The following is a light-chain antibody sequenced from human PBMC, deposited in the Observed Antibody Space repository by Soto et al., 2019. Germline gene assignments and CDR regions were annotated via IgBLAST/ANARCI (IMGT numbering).Light chain of an antibody. CDR1: QSLLHSNGYNY. CDR3: MQALQTPIT. Sequence: DIVMTQSPLSLPVTPGEPASISCRSSQSLLHSNGYNYLDWYLQKPGQSPQLLIYLGSNRASGVPDRFSGSGSGPDFTLKISRVEAEDVGVYYCMQALQTPITFGQGTRLDIK. CDR2: LGS. V-gene: IGKV2-28*01. J-gene: IGKJ5*01.